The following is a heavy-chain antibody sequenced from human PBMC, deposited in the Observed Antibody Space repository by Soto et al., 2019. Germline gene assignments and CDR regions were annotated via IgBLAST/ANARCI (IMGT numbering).Heavy chain of an antibody. CDR3: AALEGDCSGGTCYGYDAMDV. D-gene: IGHD2-15*01. CDR1: GFTFSTYA. J-gene: IGHJ6*02. Sequence: EVQLLESGGGLVQPGGSLRLSCAASGFTFSTYAMSWVRQAPGKGLEWVSAIGRNGDSTYYAVSVKGRFTISRDNSKNTLYIQMNSLRAEDTAVYYCAALEGDCSGGTCYGYDAMDVWGQGTTVTVSS. CDR2: IGRNGDST. V-gene: IGHV3-23*01.